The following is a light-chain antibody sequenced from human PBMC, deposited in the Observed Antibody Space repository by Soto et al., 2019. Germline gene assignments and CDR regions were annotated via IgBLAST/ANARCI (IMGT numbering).Light chain of an antibody. CDR3: QQYGSSPGT. CDR1: QSVISNY. J-gene: IGKJ1*01. Sequence: EIVLTQSPGTLSLSPGERATLSCRASQSVISNYLAWYLQKPGQAPRLLIYGASSRATGIPDRFSGSGSGTDFTITISRLEPEDFAVYYCQQYGSSPGTFGQGTKVEIK. V-gene: IGKV3-20*01. CDR2: GAS.